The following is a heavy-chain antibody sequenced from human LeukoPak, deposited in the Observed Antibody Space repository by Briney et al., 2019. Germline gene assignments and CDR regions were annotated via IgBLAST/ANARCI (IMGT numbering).Heavy chain of an antibody. CDR1: GFTFSSYG. CDR2: ISYDGSNK. D-gene: IGHD6-6*01. Sequence: PGGSLRLSCAASGFTFSSYGVHWVRQAPGKGLEWVAVISYDGSNKYYADSVKGRFTISRDNSKNTLYLQMNSLRAEDTAVYYCARDSSSADFDYWGQGTLVTVSS. V-gene: IGHV3-30*03. J-gene: IGHJ4*02. CDR3: ARDSSSADFDY.